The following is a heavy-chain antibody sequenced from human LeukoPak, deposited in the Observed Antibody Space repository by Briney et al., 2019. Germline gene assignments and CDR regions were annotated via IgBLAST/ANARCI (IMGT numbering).Heavy chain of an antibody. Sequence: SGASLKISCKGSGYSFTSYWIGWVRQLPGKGLEWMGIIYPGDSDTRYSPSFQGQVTISADKSISTAYLQWSSLKASDTAMYFCARRGNDYGDYPTDYWGQGTLVTVSS. D-gene: IGHD4-17*01. V-gene: IGHV5-51*01. J-gene: IGHJ4*02. CDR3: ARRGNDYGDYPTDY. CDR2: IYPGDSDT. CDR1: GYSFTSYW.